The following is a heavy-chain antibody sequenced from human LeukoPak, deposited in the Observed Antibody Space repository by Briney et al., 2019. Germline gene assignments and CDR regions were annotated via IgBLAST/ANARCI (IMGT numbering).Heavy chain of an antibody. CDR3: VRNYVGSFDI. Sequence: GGSLRLSCAASGFSFSSYWMSWVRQAPGRGLEWVANIKEDGTERYYLDSVKGRVTISRDNADNSLSLQMSSLRAGDTATYYCVRNYVGSFDIWGHGTLVTVSA. CDR2: IKEDGTER. J-gene: IGHJ3*02. D-gene: IGHD3-10*02. CDR1: GFSFSSYW. V-gene: IGHV3-7*01.